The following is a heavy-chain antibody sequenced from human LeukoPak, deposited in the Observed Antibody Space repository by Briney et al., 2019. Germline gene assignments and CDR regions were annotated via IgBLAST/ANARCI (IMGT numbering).Heavy chain of an antibody. D-gene: IGHD4-17*01. Sequence: PGGSLRLSCAASGFTFNDYAMPWVRHAPGKGLEWVSGISWKSGSIGYADSVKGRFTISRDNAKNSLYLQMNSLRPEDTALYYCAKDIGYGDYGLKYFHHWGQGTLVTVSS. CDR1: GFTFNDYA. CDR3: AKDIGYGDYGLKYFHH. CDR2: ISWKSGSI. V-gene: IGHV3-9*01. J-gene: IGHJ1*01.